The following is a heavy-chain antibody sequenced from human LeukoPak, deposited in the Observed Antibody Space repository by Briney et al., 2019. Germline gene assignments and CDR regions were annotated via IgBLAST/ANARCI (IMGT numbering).Heavy chain of an antibody. J-gene: IGHJ5*02. D-gene: IGHD3-10*01. CDR2: INNRGNT. CDR1: GGSISSSNYY. CDR3: ARTAVGAMVRFDP. V-gene: IGHV4-39*01. Sequence: SETLSLTCTVSGGSISSSNYYWGWIRQPPGKGLEWIGSINNRGNTYYNPSLKSRVTISVDTSKNQFSLKLSSVTAADTAVYYCARTAVGAMVRFDPWGQGSLLTVSS.